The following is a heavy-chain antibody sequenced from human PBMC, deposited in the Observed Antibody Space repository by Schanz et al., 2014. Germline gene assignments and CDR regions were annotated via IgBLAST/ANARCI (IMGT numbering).Heavy chain of an antibody. D-gene: IGHD1-26*01. CDR1: GFTFSIYA. J-gene: IGHJ4*02. CDR3: ARSRSGFYFDY. CDR2: VSRSTPDI. Sequence: EVQLVESGGGLVQPGGSLRLSCSASGFTFSIYAMHWVRQAPGKGLEWVSYVSRSTPDIYYADSVKGRFTISRDNAKNSLYLQMNSLRAEDTAVYYCARSRSGFYFDYWGQGTLVTVSS. V-gene: IGHV3-48*01.